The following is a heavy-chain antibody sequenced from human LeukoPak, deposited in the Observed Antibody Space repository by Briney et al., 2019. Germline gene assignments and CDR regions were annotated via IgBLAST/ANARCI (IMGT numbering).Heavy chain of an antibody. CDR3: ARHFAYSSSSYFDY. CDR2: FYYTGSP. J-gene: IGHJ4*02. V-gene: IGHV4-59*08. CDR1: GGSVSSYY. Sequence: TSETLSLTCSVSGGSVSSYYWSWIRHPPGRGRVWIGFFYYTGSPNYNPSLKSRVTMFEDKYKNQFSLRLSSVTVADTAVYYCARHFAYSSSSYFDYWGQGSLVTVSS. D-gene: IGHD6-6*01.